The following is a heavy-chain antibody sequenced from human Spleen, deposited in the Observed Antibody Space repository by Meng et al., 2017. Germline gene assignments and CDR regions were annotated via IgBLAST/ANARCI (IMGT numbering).Heavy chain of an antibody. CDR2: IYTSGST. J-gene: IGHJ5*02. D-gene: IGHD2-15*01. V-gene: IGHV4-4*07. Sequence: SETLSPTCPVSGGSISSYYWSWIRQLAGKGREWSGLIYTSGSTNYNPPLNSRVTMSVDTSKTQFSLKLGSVTAADTAEYYCARGVPIVVVVAATNWFDPWGQGTLVTVSS. CDR3: ARGVPIVVVVAATNWFDP. CDR1: GGSISSYY.